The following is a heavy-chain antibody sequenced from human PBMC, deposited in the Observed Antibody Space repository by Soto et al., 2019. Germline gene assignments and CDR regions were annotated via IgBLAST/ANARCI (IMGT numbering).Heavy chain of an antibody. CDR1: GFTFSSYG. CDR2: ISYDGSNK. Sequence: PGGSLRLSCAASGFTFSSYGMHWVRQAPGKGLEWVAVISYDGSNKYYADSVKGRFTISRDNSKNTLYLQMNSLRAEDTAVYYCAKDSGKYYDSSGSDFDYWGQGTLVTVSS. CDR3: AKDSGKYYDSSGSDFDY. V-gene: IGHV3-30*18. D-gene: IGHD3-22*01. J-gene: IGHJ4*02.